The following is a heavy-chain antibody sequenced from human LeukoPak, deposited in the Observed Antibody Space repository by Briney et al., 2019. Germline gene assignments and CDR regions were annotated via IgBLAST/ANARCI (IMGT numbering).Heavy chain of an antibody. CDR3: ARLEMMDYGDYDNFDY. V-gene: IGHV4-59*08. J-gene: IGHJ4*02. CDR1: GGSISSYY. CDR2: IYYSGST. D-gene: IGHD4-17*01. Sequence: PSETLSLTCTVSGGSISSYYWSEIRQPPGKGLEWIGYIYYSGSTNYNPSLKSRVTISVDTSKNQFSLKLTSVTAADTAVYYCARLEMMDYGDYDNFDYWGQGTLVTVSS.